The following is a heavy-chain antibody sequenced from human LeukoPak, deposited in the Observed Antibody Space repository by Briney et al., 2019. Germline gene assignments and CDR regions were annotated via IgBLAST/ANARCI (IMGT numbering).Heavy chain of an antibody. CDR3: ARDCSGGSCYSHQYYYYYGMDV. CDR1: GFTFSSYE. Sequence: GGSLRLSCAASGFTFSSYEVNWVRQAPGKGLEWVSYISSSGSTIYYADSVKGRFTISRDNAKNSLYLQMNSLRAEDTAVYYCARDCSGGSCYSHQYYYYYGMDVWGQGTTVTVSS. V-gene: IGHV3-48*03. J-gene: IGHJ6*02. D-gene: IGHD2-15*01. CDR2: ISSSGSTI.